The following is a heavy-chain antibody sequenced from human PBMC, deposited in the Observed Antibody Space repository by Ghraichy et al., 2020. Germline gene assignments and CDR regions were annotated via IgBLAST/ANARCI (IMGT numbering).Heavy chain of an antibody. Sequence: ASVKVSCKASGYTFTGYYMHWVRQAPGQGLEWMGWINPNSGGTNYAQKFQGRVTMTRDTSISTAYMELSRLRSDDTAVYYCARFEDSSSWYSNWFDPWGQGTLVTVSS. CDR3: ARFEDSSSWYSNWFDP. CDR2: INPNSGGT. J-gene: IGHJ5*02. D-gene: IGHD6-13*01. V-gene: IGHV1-2*02. CDR1: GYTFTGYY.